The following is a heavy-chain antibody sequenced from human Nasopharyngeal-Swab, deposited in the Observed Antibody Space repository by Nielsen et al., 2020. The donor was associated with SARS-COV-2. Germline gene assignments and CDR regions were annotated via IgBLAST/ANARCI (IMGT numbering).Heavy chain of an antibody. V-gene: IGHV3-30-3*01. J-gene: IGHJ6*03. CDR3: ARGRYCSTTSCYAAYYYHYVDV. CDR2: ISYDGSNK. D-gene: IGHD2-2*01. CDR1: GFTFSSYA. Sequence: GGSLRLSCAASGFTFSSYAVHWVRQAPGKGLEWVAVISYDGSNKCYADSVKGRFTISRDNSKNTLYLQMDSLRAEDTAVYYCARGRYCSTTSCYAAYYYHYVDVWDKGTMVTVSS.